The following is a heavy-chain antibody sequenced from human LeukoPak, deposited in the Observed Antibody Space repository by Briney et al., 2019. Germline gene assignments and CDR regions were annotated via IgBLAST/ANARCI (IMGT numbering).Heavy chain of an antibody. CDR1: GGSISSGDYY. CDR3: ARVRAVADLFDY. Sequence: PSQTLSLTCTVSGGSISSGDYYWSWIRQPPGKGLEWIGYIYYSGSTYHNPSLKSRVTISVDTSKNQFSLKLSSVTAADTAVYYCARVRAVADLFDYWGQGTLVTVSS. D-gene: IGHD6-19*01. V-gene: IGHV4-30-4*01. J-gene: IGHJ4*02. CDR2: IYYSGST.